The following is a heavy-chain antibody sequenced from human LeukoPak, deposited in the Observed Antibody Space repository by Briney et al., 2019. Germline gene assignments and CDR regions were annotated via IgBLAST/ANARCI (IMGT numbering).Heavy chain of an antibody. J-gene: IGHJ6*03. CDR2: IDTSGNT. CDR1: GGSISSYY. Sequence: PSETLSLTCTVSGGSISSYYWSWIRQPAGKGLEWIGRIDTSGNTNYKPSLKSRVTMSVDTSKNQFSLKLSSVTAADTAVYYCARLSRKPHCSSTSCAKYYYYYYMDVWGKGTTVTISS. V-gene: IGHV4-4*07. CDR3: ARLSRKPHCSSTSCAKYYYYYYMDV. D-gene: IGHD2-2*01.